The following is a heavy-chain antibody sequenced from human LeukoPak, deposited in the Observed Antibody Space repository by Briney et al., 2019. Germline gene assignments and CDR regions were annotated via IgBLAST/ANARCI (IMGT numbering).Heavy chain of an antibody. D-gene: IGHD2-15*01. J-gene: IGHJ3*02. CDR1: GFTFSTYW. CDR3: ARGGYCSGGTCYKWNAFDI. Sequence: GGSLRLSCSASGFTFSTYWMHWVRQAPGKGLEWVSYIVSSGTSIYYADSVRGRFTISRDNAKNSLYLQMNSLRAEDTAVYYCARGGYCSGGTCYKWNAFDIWGQGTMVTVSS. V-gene: IGHV3-48*04. CDR2: IVSSGTSI.